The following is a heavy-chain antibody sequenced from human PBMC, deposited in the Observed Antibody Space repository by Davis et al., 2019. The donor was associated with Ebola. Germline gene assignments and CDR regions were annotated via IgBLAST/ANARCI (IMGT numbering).Heavy chain of an antibody. CDR1: GFTFSMFA. Sequence: GGSLRLSCAASGFTFSMFAMSWVRQAPGKGLEWVANIKQDGSEIHYVDSVKGRFTISRDSAMNSLYLQMNSLRAEDTAVYYCARPDRSLRATPGFWGRGTLVTVSS. D-gene: IGHD1-14*01. J-gene: IGHJ4*02. V-gene: IGHV3-7*01. CDR3: ARPDRSLRATPGF. CDR2: IKQDGSEI.